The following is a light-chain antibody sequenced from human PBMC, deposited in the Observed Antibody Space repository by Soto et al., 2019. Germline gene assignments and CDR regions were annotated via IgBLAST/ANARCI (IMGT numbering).Light chain of an antibody. CDR2: QVT. V-gene: IGLV2-14*01. CDR1: GSDIATFNY. J-gene: IGLJ1*01. Sequence: QSALAQPASMSGSPGQSITISCTGSGSDIATFNYVSWYQQYPGKAPKLLIYQVTSRASGVSHRFSGSKSGNTAALTISGLQPEDEAEYYCNSYSSTSFYVFGTGTKSPS. CDR3: NSYSSTSFYV.